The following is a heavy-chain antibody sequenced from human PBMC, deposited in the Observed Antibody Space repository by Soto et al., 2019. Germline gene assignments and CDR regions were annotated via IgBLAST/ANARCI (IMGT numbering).Heavy chain of an antibody. CDR3: ARDVRQWLAFDY. V-gene: IGHV1-46*01. D-gene: IGHD6-19*01. CDR2: INPSGGST. J-gene: IGHJ4*02. Sequence: QVQLVQSGAEVKKPGSSVKVSCKASGYTFTSYYMHWVRQAPGQGLEWMGIINPSGGSTSYAQKFQGRVTMTRDTSTSTVYMELSSLRSEDTAVYYCARDVRQWLAFDYWGQGTLVTVSS. CDR1: GYTFTSYY.